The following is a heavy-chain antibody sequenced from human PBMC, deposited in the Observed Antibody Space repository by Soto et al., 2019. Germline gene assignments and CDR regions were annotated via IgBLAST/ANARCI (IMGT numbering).Heavy chain of an antibody. CDR2: INSDGSSR. CDR1: GFTLSSYW. D-gene: IGHD5-12*01. CDR3: ARGGVDGYKETRYYYYGMDV. J-gene: IGHJ6*02. Sequence: QTGGSLRLSCAASGFTLSSYWMHWVRQAPGKGLVWVSRINSDGSSRSYADSVKGRFTISRDNAKNTLYLQMNSLRAEDTTVYYCARGGVDGYKETRYYYYGMDVWGQGTTVTVSS. V-gene: IGHV3-74*01.